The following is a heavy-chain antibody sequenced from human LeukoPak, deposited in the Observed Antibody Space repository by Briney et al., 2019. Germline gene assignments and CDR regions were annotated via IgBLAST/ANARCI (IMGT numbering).Heavy chain of an antibody. CDR1: GFTFSSYW. CDR3: ARGTRAGDV. V-gene: IGHV3-74*01. CDR2: ISNDGSTT. Sequence: PGGSLRLSCAASGFTFSSYWMQWVRQAPGKGLVWVSRISNDGSTTNYADSVKGRFTISRDNAKNTLYLQMNSLRAEDTAVYHCARGTRAGDVWGQGTTVTVSS. D-gene: IGHD1-1*01. J-gene: IGHJ6*02.